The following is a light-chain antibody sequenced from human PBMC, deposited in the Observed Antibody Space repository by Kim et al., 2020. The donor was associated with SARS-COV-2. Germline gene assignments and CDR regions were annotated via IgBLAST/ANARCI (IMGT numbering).Light chain of an antibody. Sequence: EIVLTQSPGTLSLSPGERTTLSCRASQSLSSRHLSWYRQKPGQAPRILIYDASSRATGIPDRFSGSGSGTDFTLTISRLEPEDFAVYFCQYYHSSPYTFGQGTKLEIK. V-gene: IGKV3-20*01. CDR1: QSLSSRH. CDR2: DAS. CDR3: QYYHSSPYT. J-gene: IGKJ2*01.